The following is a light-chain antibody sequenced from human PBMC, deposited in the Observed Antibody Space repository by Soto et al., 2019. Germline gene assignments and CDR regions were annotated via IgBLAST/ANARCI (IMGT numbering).Light chain of an antibody. J-gene: IGKJ1*01. CDR3: QQYNTYSA. Sequence: DIQMTQSPSTMSASVGDRVTITCRARQSISRLLAWYQQNPGKAPKLQISKASSLESGVPSRFSGSGSGIEFTLTISSLQPDYFATYFCQQYNTYSAFGKGTKVAIK. CDR2: KAS. CDR1: QSISRL. V-gene: IGKV1-5*03.